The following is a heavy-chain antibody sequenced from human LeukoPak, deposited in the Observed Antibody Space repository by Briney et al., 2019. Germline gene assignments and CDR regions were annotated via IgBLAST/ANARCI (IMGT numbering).Heavy chain of an antibody. J-gene: IGHJ6*02. CDR1: GGYFSGYY. CDR2: ISHSGTA. V-gene: IGHV4-34*01. Sequence: SETLSLTCGVSGGYFSGYYWSWIRQPPGKGLEWIGEISHSGTANYNPSLKSRVSVSVGTSSTQFSLIMTSVTAADTAVYYCATDGMDVWGQGTTVTVSS. CDR3: ATDGMDV.